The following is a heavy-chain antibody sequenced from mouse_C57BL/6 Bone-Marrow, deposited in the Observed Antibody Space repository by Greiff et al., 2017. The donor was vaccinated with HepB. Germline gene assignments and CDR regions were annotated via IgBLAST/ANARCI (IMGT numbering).Heavy chain of an antibody. J-gene: IGHJ4*01. CDR3: ARHTADGYAMDY. V-gene: IGHV5-12*01. CDR1: GFTFSDYY. CDR2: ISNGGGST. D-gene: IGHD2-3*01. Sequence: EVKLVESGGGLVQPGGSLKLSCAASGFTFSDYYMYWVRQTPEKRLEWVAYISNGGGSTYYPDTVKGRFTISRDNAKNTLYRQMSRLKSEDTAMYYCARHTADGYAMDYWGQGTSVTVSS.